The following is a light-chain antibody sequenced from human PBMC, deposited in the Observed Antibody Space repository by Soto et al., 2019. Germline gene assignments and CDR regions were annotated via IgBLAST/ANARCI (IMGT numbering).Light chain of an antibody. CDR3: CLYVGGRTYV. Sequence: QSALTQPASVSGSPGQSITISCTGTVGLVSWYQQHPGKVPKLIIYDDTKRPSGVSSRFSGSKSGNTASLTISGLQTGDEADYYCCLYVGGRTYVFGTGTKVTVL. CDR1: VGL. V-gene: IGLV2-23*01. CDR2: DDT. J-gene: IGLJ1*01.